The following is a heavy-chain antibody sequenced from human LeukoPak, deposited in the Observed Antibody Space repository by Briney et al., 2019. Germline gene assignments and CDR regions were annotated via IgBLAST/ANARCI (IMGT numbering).Heavy chain of an antibody. CDR3: ARDPNPSHHPIVVVPAAMPSD. CDR2: ISSSGSTI. Sequence: PGGSLRLSCAASGFTFSSYEMNWVRQAPGKGLEWVSYISSSGSTIYYADSVKGRFTISRDNAKNSLYLQMNSLRAEDTAVYYCARDPNPSHHPIVVVPAAMPSDWGQGTLVTVSS. D-gene: IGHD2-2*01. CDR1: GFTFSSYE. J-gene: IGHJ4*02. V-gene: IGHV3-48*03.